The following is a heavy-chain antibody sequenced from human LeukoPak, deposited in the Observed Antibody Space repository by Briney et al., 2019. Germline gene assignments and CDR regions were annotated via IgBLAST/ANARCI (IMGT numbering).Heavy chain of an antibody. CDR2: IYPADSNT. D-gene: IGHD3-22*01. Sequence: GESLNISCKGSGYTFPNYWIGWVRQMPGKGLEWMGIIYPADSNTRYSPSFQGQVTISADKSISTAYLQWSSLKASDTAMYYCARFAYGSDYFPGHYWGQGTLVTVSS. V-gene: IGHV5-51*01. J-gene: IGHJ4*02. CDR3: ARFAYGSDYFPGHY. CDR1: GYTFPNYW.